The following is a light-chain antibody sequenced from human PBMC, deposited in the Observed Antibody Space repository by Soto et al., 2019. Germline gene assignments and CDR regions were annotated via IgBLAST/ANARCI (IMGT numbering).Light chain of an antibody. CDR3: QQSYSSPPL. J-gene: IGKJ3*01. V-gene: IGKV1-39*01. Sequence: DIQMTQSPSSLSASVGDRVIITCRASQTISSHLNWYQQKPGKAPNLLVYAASSLQSGVPSRFSGSGSGTDFTLTISSLQPEDFATYYCQQSYSSPPLFGPGTKVDIK. CDR1: QTISSH. CDR2: AAS.